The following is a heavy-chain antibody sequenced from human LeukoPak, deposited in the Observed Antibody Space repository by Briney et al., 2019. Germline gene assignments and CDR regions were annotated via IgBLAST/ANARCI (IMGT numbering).Heavy chain of an antibody. Sequence: PGRSLRLSCAASGFTFSSYGIHWVRQAPGKGLEWVAVISHDGSNKYYEDSVKGRFTISRDNSKSTLYLQMNSLRAEDTAVYYCAKDWYTVHMGPGYLDYWGQGTAVTVSS. CDR2: ISHDGSNK. V-gene: IGHV3-30*18. CDR3: AKDWYTVHMGPGYLDY. J-gene: IGHJ4*02. CDR1: GFTFSSYG. D-gene: IGHD4-11*01.